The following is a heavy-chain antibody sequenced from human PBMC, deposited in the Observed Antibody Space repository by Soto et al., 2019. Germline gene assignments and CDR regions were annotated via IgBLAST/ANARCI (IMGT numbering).Heavy chain of an antibody. CDR2: INAGNGNT. CDR1: GYTFTSYA. CDR3: ARRSGYYYVDY. Sequence: ASVKVSCKASGYTFTSYAMHWVRQAPGQRLEWMGWINAGNGNTKYSQKFQGRVTITRDTSASTAYMELTSLRSEDTAVYYCARRSGYYYVDYWGQGTLVTVSS. V-gene: IGHV1-3*01. D-gene: IGHD3-3*01. J-gene: IGHJ4*02.